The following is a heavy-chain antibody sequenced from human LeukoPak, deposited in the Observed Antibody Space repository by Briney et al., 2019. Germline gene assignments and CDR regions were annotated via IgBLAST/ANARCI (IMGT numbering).Heavy chain of an antibody. D-gene: IGHD5-18*01. CDR2: IYYSGST. CDR1: GGSISSYY. V-gene: IGHV4-59*08. J-gene: IGHJ6*03. CDR3: AGSGRLGGYSYEYYMDV. Sequence: SETLSLTCTVSGGSISSYYWSWIRQPPGKGLEWIGYIYYSGSTNYNPSLKSRVTISVDTSKNQFSLKLSSVTAADTAVYYCAGSGRLGGYSYEYYMDVWGKGTTVTVSS.